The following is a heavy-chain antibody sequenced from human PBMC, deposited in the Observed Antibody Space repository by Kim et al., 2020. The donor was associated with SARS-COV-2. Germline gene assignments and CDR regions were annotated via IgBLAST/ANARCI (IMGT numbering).Heavy chain of an antibody. J-gene: IGHJ4*02. D-gene: IGHD2-15*01. CDR3: ARGAQEVAAKDFDY. V-gene: IGHV1-3*01. Sequence: SQKFQGRVTITRDTSASTAYMELSSLRSEDTAVYYCARGAQEVAAKDFDYWGQGTLVTVSS.